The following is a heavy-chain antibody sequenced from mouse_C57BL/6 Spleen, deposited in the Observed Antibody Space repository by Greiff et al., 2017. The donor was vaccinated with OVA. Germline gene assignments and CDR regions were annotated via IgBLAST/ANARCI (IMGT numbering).Heavy chain of an antibody. CDR3: ARDFSAGLFDY. Sequence: EVQRVESEGGLVQPGSSMKLSCTASGFTFSDYYMAWVRQVPEKGLEWVANINYDGSSTYYLDSLKSRFIISRDNAKNILYLQMSSLKSEDTATYYCARDFSAGLFDYWGQGTTLTVSS. CDR1: GFTFSDYY. V-gene: IGHV5-16*01. J-gene: IGHJ2*01. D-gene: IGHD3-1*01. CDR2: INYDGSST.